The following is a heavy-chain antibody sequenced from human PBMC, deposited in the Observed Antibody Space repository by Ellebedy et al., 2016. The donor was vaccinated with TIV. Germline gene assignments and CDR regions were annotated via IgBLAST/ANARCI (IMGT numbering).Heavy chain of an antibody. Sequence: GESLKISCAASGFTFSSYSMNWVRQAPGKGLEWVSYISSSSSNIYYADSVKGRFTISRDNAKNSLYLQMNSLRAEDTAVYYCARVYDSIDYWGQGTLVTVSS. D-gene: IGHD3-22*01. CDR2: ISSSSSNI. CDR1: GFTFSSYS. V-gene: IGHV3-48*01. J-gene: IGHJ4*02. CDR3: ARVYDSIDY.